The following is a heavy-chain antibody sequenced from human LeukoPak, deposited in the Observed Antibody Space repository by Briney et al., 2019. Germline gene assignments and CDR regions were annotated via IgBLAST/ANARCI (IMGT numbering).Heavy chain of an antibody. V-gene: IGHV1-2*04. Sequence: ASVKVSCKASEYTFTGYYMHWVRQAPGQGLEWMGWINPNSGGTNYAQKFQGWVTMTRDTSISTAYMELSRLRSDDTAVYYCARDYYGSGSRYGMDVWGQGTTVTVSS. J-gene: IGHJ6*02. CDR2: INPNSGGT. D-gene: IGHD3-10*01. CDR3: ARDYYGSGSRYGMDV. CDR1: EYTFTGYY.